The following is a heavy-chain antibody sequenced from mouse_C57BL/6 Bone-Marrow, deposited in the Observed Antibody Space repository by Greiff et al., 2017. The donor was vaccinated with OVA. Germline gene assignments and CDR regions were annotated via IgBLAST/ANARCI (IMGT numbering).Heavy chain of an antibody. CDR1: GFTFSDYY. V-gene: IGHV5-12*01. D-gene: IGHD1-1*01. CDR3: ARHDYGSSFSFDY. Sequence: EVQRVESGGGLVQPGGSLKLSCAASGFTFSDYYMYWVRQTPEKRLEWVAYISNGGGSTYYPDTVKGRFTISRDNAKNTLYLQMSRLKSEDTAMYYCARHDYGSSFSFDYWGQGTTLTVSS. J-gene: IGHJ2*01. CDR2: ISNGGGST.